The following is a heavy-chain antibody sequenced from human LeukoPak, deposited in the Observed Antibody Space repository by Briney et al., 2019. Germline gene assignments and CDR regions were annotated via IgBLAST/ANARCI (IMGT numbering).Heavy chain of an antibody. Sequence: ASVKVSCKASGYTFTGYYMHWVRQAPGQGLEWMGWINPNSGGTNYAQKFQGRVTMTRDTSISTAYVELNRLRSDDTAVYYCARGDRYSSSWYREFGYWGQGTLVTVSS. CDR1: GYTFTGYY. CDR2: INPNSGGT. J-gene: IGHJ4*02. CDR3: ARGDRYSSSWYREFGY. V-gene: IGHV1-2*02. D-gene: IGHD6-13*01.